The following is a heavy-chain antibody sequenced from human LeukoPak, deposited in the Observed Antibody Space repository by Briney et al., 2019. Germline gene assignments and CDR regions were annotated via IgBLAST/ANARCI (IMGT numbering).Heavy chain of an antibody. CDR1: GFTVSSNY. V-gene: IGHV3-23*01. J-gene: IGHJ3*02. CDR3: AKDNDILTGYFLDAFDI. CDR2: ISGSGGRT. D-gene: IGHD3-9*01. Sequence: GGSLRLSCAASGFTVSSNYMSWVRQAPGKGLEWVSVISGSGGRTYYADSVKGRFTISRDNSKNTLYLQMNSLRAEDTAVYYCAKDNDILTGYFLDAFDIWGQGTMVTVSS.